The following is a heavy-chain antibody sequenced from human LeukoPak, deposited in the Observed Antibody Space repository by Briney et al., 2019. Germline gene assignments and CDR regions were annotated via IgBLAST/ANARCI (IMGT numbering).Heavy chain of an antibody. V-gene: IGHV4-39*07. D-gene: IGHD1-7*01. Sequence: SEALSLACTVSGGSISSSSYYWGWLRQPPGKGLEWIGNMYYSGRTYYNPSLKSRVTISVDTSKNQFSLKLSSVTAADTAVYYCARDVGGDWNYYYWGQGTLVTVSS. J-gene: IGHJ4*02. CDR1: GGSISSSSYY. CDR3: ARDVGGDWNYYY. CDR2: MYYSGRT.